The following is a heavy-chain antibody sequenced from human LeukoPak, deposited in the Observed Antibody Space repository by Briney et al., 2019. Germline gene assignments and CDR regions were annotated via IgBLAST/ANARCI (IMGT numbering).Heavy chain of an antibody. CDR3: AKSDSGSYYTSPFDY. CDR1: GFTFSSYG. V-gene: IGHV3-23*01. Sequence: PGGSLRLSCAASGFTFSSYGMSWVRQAPGKGLEWVSAISGSGGSTHYADSVKGRFTISRDNSKNTLYLQMNSLRAEDTAVYYCAKSDSGSYYTSPFDYWGQGTLVTVSS. J-gene: IGHJ4*02. CDR2: ISGSGGST. D-gene: IGHD1-26*01.